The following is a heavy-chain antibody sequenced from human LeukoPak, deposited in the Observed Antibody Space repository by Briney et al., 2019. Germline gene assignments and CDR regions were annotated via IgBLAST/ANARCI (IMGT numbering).Heavy chain of an antibody. V-gene: IGHV1-8*01. Sequence: ASVKVSCKASGYTFTSYDINWVRQATGQGLEWMGWMNPNSGNTGYAQKFQGRVTMTRNTSISTAYMELSNLRSEDTAVYYCARVTMVRGVINYWGQGTLVTVSS. CDR1: GYTFTSYD. CDR3: ARVTMVRGVINY. J-gene: IGHJ4*02. D-gene: IGHD3-10*01. CDR2: MNPNSGNT.